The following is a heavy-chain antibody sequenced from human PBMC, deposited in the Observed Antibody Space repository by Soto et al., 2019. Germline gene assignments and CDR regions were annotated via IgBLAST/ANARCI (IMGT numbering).Heavy chain of an antibody. V-gene: IGHV1-69*06. J-gene: IGHJ1*01. CDR2: IIPIFGTA. CDR1: GGAFSSYA. Sequence: GASVKVSCKASGGAFSSYAISWVRQAPGQGLEWMGGIIPIFGTANYAQKFQGGVTITADKSTSTAYMELSSLRSEDTAVYYCASDSDCSSNSCHLGRYFHHWGQGTLVTVSS. CDR3: ASDSDCSSNSCHLGRYFHH. D-gene: IGHD2-2*01.